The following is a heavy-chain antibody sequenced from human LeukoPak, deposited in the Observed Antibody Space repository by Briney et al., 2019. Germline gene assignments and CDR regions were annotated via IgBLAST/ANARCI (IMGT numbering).Heavy chain of an antibody. CDR3: ARVLSARVDY. J-gene: IGHJ4*02. CDR2: IYYSGST. Sequence: PSETLSLTCTVSGGSVNSGGYYWSWIRQHPGKGLEWIGYIYYSGSTYYNPSLKSRVTISVDTSKNQFSLKLSSVTAADTAVYYCARVLSARVDYWGQGTLVTVSS. CDR1: GGSVNSGGYY. D-gene: IGHD3-16*02. V-gene: IGHV4-31*03.